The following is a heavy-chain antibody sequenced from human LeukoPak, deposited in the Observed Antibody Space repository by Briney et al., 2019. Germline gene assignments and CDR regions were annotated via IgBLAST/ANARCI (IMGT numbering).Heavy chain of an antibody. V-gene: IGHV3-21*01. CDR1: GFTFSSYS. D-gene: IGHD3-10*01. J-gene: IGHJ4*02. CDR2: ISSSNGYI. CDR3: ARGNYYGSGSHPVDY. Sequence: GGSLRLSCAASGFTFSSYSMNWVRQAPGKGLEWVSSISSSNGYIHYADSVKGRFTISRDNAKNSLYLQMNSLRAEDTAVYYCARGNYYGSGSHPVDYWGQGTLVTVSS.